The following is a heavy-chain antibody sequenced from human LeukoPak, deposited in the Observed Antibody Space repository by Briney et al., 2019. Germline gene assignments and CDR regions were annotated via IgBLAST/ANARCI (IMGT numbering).Heavy chain of an antibody. CDR3: ARDRRGGRYELDS. V-gene: IGHV3-7*01. D-gene: IGHD1-26*01. CDR1: GFSFSTSW. J-gene: IGHJ4*02. Sequence: PGGSLRLSCVASGFSFSTSWMSWVRQAPGKGLEWVANIKQDGIETDYVDSVKGRFIISRDNSKNTLYLQMNTLRHEDTAVYYCARDRRGGRYELDSWGRGTLVTVSS. CDR2: IKQDGIET.